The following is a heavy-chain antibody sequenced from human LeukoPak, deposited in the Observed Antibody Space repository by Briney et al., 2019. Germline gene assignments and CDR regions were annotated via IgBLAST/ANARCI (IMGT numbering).Heavy chain of an antibody. V-gene: IGHV5-51*01. CDR1: GYSFTSYW. J-gene: IGHJ4*02. CDR3: ARHISRAAAGIDY. CDR2: IYPGDSDT. Sequence: GESLKISCKGSGYSFTSYWIGWVRQMPGKGLEWMGIIYPGDSDTRYSPSFQGQVTLSADKSISTAYLQWSSLKASDTAMYYCARHISRAAAGIDYWGQGTLVTVSS. D-gene: IGHD6-13*01.